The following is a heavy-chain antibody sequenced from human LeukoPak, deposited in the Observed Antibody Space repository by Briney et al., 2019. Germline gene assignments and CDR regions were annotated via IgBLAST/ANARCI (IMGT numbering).Heavy chain of an antibody. CDR2: IKYDGSTS. J-gene: IGHJ4*02. CDR3: AKRGKYEGATVY. D-gene: IGHD1-26*01. V-gene: IGHV3-74*01. Sequence: GSLRLSCEASGFTFTTYWIHWVRQGPGKGLVGVSRIKYDGSTSNYADSVKGRFTISRDNAKNTVYLQMNSLRAEDTAVYYCAKRGKYEGATVYWGQGTLVTVSS. CDR1: GFTFTTYW.